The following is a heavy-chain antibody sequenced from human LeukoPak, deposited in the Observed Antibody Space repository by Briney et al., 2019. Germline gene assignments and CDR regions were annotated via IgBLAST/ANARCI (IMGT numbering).Heavy chain of an antibody. V-gene: IGHV3-11*06. J-gene: IGHJ4*02. D-gene: IGHD2-15*01. Sequence: GGSLRLSCAASGFTFSDYYMSWIRQAPGKGLEWVSYISSSSSYTNYADSVKGRFTISRDNSKNTLYLQMNSPRAEDTAVYYCARASGVAADNFDYWGQGTLVTVSS. CDR1: GFTFSDYY. CDR2: ISSSSSYT. CDR3: ARASGVAADNFDY.